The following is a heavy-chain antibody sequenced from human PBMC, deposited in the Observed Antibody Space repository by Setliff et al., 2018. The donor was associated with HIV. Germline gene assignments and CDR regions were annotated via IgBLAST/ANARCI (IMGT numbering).Heavy chain of an antibody. CDR2: VSGSGGTR. J-gene: IGHJ4*02. CDR3: AKGFSRIVAVISDY. D-gene: IGHD3-22*01. Sequence: GSLRLSCAASGFTFSIYEMNWVRQAPGKGLEWVSSVSGSGGTRYYADSVKGRFTISRDNSKNTLYLQMNSLRAEDTAIYYCAKGFSRIVAVISDYWGLGTLVTVSS. CDR1: GFTFSIYE. V-gene: IGHV3-23*01.